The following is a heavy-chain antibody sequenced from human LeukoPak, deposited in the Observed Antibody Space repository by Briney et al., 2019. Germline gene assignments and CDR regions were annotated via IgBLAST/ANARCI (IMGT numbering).Heavy chain of an antibody. CDR3: AKGRLSKITMIVVVITTFDY. CDR2: ISGGGGST. D-gene: IGHD3-22*01. V-gene: IGHV3-23*01. J-gene: IGHJ4*02. Sequence: GGTLRLSCADSGFTFSSYGMSWVRQAPGKGLEWVSRISGGGGSTYYADSVKGRFTISRDNSKNTLYLQMNSLRAEDTAVYYCAKGRLSKITMIVVVITTFDYWGQGTLVTVSS. CDR1: GFTFSSYG.